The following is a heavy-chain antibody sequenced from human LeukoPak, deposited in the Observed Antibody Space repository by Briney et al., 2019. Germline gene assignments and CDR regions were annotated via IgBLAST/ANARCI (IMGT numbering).Heavy chain of an antibody. V-gene: IGHV4-34*01. D-gene: IGHD4-17*01. CDR2: INHSGST. Sequence: SETLSLTCAVYGGSFSGYYWSWIRQPPGKGLEWIGEINHSGSTNYNPSLKSRVTISVDTSKNQFSLKLSSVTAADTAVYYCARLVGDYYPYYYMDVWGKGTTVTVSS. CDR1: GGSFSGYY. J-gene: IGHJ6*03. CDR3: ARLVGDYYPYYYMDV.